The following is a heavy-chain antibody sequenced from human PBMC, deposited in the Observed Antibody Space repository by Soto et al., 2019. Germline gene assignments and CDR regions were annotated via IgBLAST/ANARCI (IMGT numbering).Heavy chain of an antibody. Sequence: QVQLMQSGAEVTKPGASVNVSCKAPGYTFTRYYMHWVRQAPGQGLEWMGIINPSDGSTTYAQKFEGRVTVTRDTSTSTVYMQLTSLRSEDTAVYYCARVALSGGGWLDPWGQGTLVTVSS. V-gene: IGHV1-46*01. D-gene: IGHD1-26*01. CDR2: INPSDGST. CDR1: GYTFTRYY. CDR3: ARVALSGGGWLDP. J-gene: IGHJ5*02.